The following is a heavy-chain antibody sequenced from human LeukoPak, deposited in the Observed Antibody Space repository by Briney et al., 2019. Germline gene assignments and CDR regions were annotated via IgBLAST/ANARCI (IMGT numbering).Heavy chain of an antibody. CDR2: IIPIFGTA. J-gene: IGHJ4*02. CDR1: GGTFSSYA. Sequence: SVKVSCKASGGTFSSYAISWVRQAPGQGLEWMGGIIPIFGTANYAQKFQGRVTITTDESTSTAYMELSSLRSEDTAVYYCAREAAAAEVFDYWGQGTLVTVS. D-gene: IGHD6-13*01. CDR3: AREAAAAEVFDY. V-gene: IGHV1-69*05.